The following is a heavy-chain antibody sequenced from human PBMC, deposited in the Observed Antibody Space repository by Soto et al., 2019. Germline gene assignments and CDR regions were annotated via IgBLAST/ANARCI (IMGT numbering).Heavy chain of an antibody. Sequence: PSETLSLTCTGSGGSISGYYWSWIRQPPGKGLEWIAYMYYSGSTNYNPPLKGRVTISIDTSKNQFSLKLSSVTAADTAVYYCARRDSSGWYSYFDYWGQGALVTVSS. CDR3: ARRDSSGWYSYFDY. J-gene: IGHJ4*02. D-gene: IGHD6-19*01. CDR2: MYYSGST. CDR1: GGSISGYY. V-gene: IGHV4-59*08.